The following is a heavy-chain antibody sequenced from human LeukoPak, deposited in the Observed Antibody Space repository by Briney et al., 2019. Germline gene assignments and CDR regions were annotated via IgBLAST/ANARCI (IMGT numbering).Heavy chain of an antibody. CDR3: AKSVVATRYLVDY. J-gene: IGHJ4*02. D-gene: IGHD5-12*01. CDR1: GFTFSSYG. V-gene: IGHV3-30*18. Sequence: GGSERLSCAASGFTFSSYGMHWVRQSPGKGLERGAVISYDGSNKYYADSVKGRFTISRDNSKNTLYLQMNSLRAEDTAVYYCAKSVVATRYLVDYWGQGTLVTVSS. CDR2: ISYDGSNK.